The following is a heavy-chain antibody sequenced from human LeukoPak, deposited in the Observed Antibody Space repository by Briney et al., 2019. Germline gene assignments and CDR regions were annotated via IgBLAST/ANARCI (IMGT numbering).Heavy chain of an antibody. Sequence: GRSLRLSCAASGFTFSSYAMHWVRQAPGKGLEWVAVISYDGSNKYYADSVKGRFTISRDNSKNTLYLQMNSLRAEDTAVYYCARDFPSSSWYSNYYYYYMDVWGKGTTVTVSS. CDR3: ARDFPSSSWYSNYYYYYMDV. CDR2: ISYDGSNK. CDR1: GFTFSSYA. J-gene: IGHJ6*03. D-gene: IGHD6-13*01. V-gene: IGHV3-30-3*01.